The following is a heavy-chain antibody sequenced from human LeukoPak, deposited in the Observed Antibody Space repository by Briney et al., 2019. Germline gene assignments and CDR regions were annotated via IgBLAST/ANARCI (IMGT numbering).Heavy chain of an antibody. CDR2: ISSSSSYI. J-gene: IGHJ4*02. CDR3: ARGDDYGDYSFDFDY. CDR1: GFTFSSYS. V-gene: IGHV3-21*01. Sequence: PGGSLRLSCAASGFTFSSYSMNWVRQAPGKGLEWVSSISSSSSYIYYADSVKGRFTISRDNAKNSLYLQMNSLRAEDTAVYYCARGDDYGDYSFDFDYWGQGTLVTVSS. D-gene: IGHD4-17*01.